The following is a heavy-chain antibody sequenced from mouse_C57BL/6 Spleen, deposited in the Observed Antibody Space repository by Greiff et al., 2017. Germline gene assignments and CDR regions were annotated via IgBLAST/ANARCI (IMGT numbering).Heavy chain of an antibody. CDR2: IYPGDGDT. CDR1: GYAFSSSW. V-gene: IGHV1-82*01. J-gene: IGHJ2*01. D-gene: IGHD4-1*01. CDR3: ARLLTGFDY. Sequence: VQLQQSGPELVKPGASVKISCKASGYAFSSSWMNWVKQRPGKGLEWIGRIYPGDGDTNYNGKFKGKATLTADKSSSTAYMQLISLTSEDSAVYFCARLLTGFDYWGQGTTLTVSS.